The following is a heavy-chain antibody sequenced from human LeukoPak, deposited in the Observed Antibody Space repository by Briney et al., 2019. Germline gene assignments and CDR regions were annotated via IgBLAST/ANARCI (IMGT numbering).Heavy chain of an antibody. CDR2: IYTSGST. V-gene: IGHV4-4*07. J-gene: IGHJ3*02. CDR3: ARDAENLARAFDI. Sequence: SETLSLTCTVSGGSISGYFWSWVRQPAGKGLEWIGRIYTSGSTNYSPSLTTRVTMSVDTSKNQFSLNLSSVTAADTAVYYCARDAENLARAFDIWGQGTMVTVSS. CDR1: GGSISGYF.